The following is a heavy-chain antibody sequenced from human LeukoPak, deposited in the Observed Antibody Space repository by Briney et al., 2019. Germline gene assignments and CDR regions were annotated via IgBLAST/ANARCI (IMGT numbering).Heavy chain of an antibody. Sequence: GGPLRLSCAASGFTFTNAWMNWVRQAPGKGLEWVGRIKSKADGETIDYAAPVKGRFTFSRDDSKDMLYLQMNSLKSEDTAVYYCSTLTSRGLSDSWGQGTLVTVS. D-gene: IGHD1-20*01. CDR1: GFTFTNAW. V-gene: IGHV3-15*07. CDR2: IKSKADGETI. J-gene: IGHJ4*02. CDR3: STLTSRGLSDS.